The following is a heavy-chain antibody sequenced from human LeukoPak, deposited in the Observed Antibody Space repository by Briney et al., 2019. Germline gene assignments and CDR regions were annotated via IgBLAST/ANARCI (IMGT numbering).Heavy chain of an antibody. V-gene: IGHV4-30-4*08. D-gene: IGHD3-22*01. CDR2: IYYSGST. J-gene: IGHJ4*02. CDR1: GGSFSGYY. CDR3: ARFNARYDN. Sequence: SETLSLTCAVYGGSFSGYYWSWIRQPPGKGLEWIGYIYYSGSTYYNPSLKSRVTISVDTSKNQFSLKLSSVTAADTAVYYCARFNARYDNWGQGTLVTVSS.